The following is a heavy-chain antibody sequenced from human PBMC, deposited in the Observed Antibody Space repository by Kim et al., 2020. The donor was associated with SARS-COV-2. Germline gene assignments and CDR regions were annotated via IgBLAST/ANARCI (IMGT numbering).Heavy chain of an antibody. CDR1: GYSFTSYW. D-gene: IGHD6-6*01. CDR3: ARSPAARRSDKWEQIYYYMDV. J-gene: IGHJ6*03. CDR2: IYPGDSDT. V-gene: IGHV5-51*01. Sequence: GESLKISCKGSGYSFTSYWIGWVRQMPGKGLEWMGIIYPGDSDTRYSPSFQGQVTISADKSISTAYLQWSSLKASDTAMYYCARSPAARRSDKWEQIYYYMDVWGKGTTVTVSS.